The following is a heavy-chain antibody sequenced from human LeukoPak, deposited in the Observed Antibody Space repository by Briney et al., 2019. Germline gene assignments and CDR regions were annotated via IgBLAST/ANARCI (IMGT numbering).Heavy chain of an antibody. CDR3: TTGGVLRYFDPTYYFDY. Sequence: GGSLRLSCEASGFTFSNAWMSWVRQAPGKGLEWVGRIKSKTDGGTTDYAAPVKGRFTISRDDSKNTLYLQMNSLKTEDTAVYYCTTGGVLRYFDPTYYFDYWGQGTLVTVSS. CDR2: IKSKTDGGTT. CDR1: GFTFSNAW. J-gene: IGHJ4*02. D-gene: IGHD3-9*01. V-gene: IGHV3-15*01.